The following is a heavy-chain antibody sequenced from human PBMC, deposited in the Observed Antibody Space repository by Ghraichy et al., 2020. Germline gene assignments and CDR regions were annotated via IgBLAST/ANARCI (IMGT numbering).Heavy chain of an antibody. J-gene: IGHJ4*02. Sequence: LTCAASGFSFSTYWMHWVRQAPGKGLVWVSRISIDGTYTTYADSVKGRFTISRDNAKNTLYLQMDSLRAEDTAMYYCASDFPHDPGSYCFDYWGQGSLVTVSS. CDR2: ISIDGTYT. CDR1: GFSFSTYW. V-gene: IGHV3-74*01. CDR3: ASDFPHDPGSYCFDY. D-gene: IGHD1-26*01.